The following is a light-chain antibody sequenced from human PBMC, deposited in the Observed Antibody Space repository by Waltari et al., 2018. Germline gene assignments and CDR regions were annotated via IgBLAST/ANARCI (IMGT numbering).Light chain of an antibody. CDR3: QQYYITPPT. Sequence: DIVMTQSPDSLAVSLGERATINCKSSRSVLYQPNNKNYLAWYQQKPGQPPKLLIYWASIRESGVPERFSGSGSETEFTLTIDSLQAEDVAVYYCQQYYITPPTFGQGTKVEIK. CDR1: RSVLYQPNNKNY. V-gene: IGKV4-1*01. J-gene: IGKJ1*01. CDR2: WAS.